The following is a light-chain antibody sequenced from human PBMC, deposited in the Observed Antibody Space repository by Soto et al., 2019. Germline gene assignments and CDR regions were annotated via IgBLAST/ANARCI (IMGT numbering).Light chain of an antibody. CDR1: QSVSSSY. V-gene: IGKV3D-20*02. CDR2: GAS. CDR3: QQRINWRST. J-gene: IGKJ4*01. Sequence: EIVLTQSPGTLSLSPGERATLSCRASQSVSSSYLAWYQQKPGQAPRLLIYGASSRATGIQDRFSGSGSGTDFTLTISRLEPEEFAVYFCQQRINWRSTVGGGTKVDI.